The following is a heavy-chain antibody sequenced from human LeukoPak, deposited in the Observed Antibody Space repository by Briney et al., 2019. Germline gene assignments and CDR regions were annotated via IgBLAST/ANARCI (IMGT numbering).Heavy chain of an antibody. J-gene: IGHJ4*02. D-gene: IGHD6-13*01. CDR2: INSDGSSK. CDR1: GFTFSGHW. V-gene: IGHV3-74*01. CDR3: ARARWYSSDY. Sequence: GGSLRLSCAASGFTFSGHWMFWVRQAPGKGLVWVSRINSDGSSKAYTDSVKGRFTVSRDNDKNTMHLQMNSLRAEDTAVYYCARARWYSSDYWGQGILVTVSS.